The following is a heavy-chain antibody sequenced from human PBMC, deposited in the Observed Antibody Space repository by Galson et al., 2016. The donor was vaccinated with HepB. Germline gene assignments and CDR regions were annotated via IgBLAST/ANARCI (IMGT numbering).Heavy chain of an antibody. J-gene: IGHJ4*02. CDR2: INHRGIT. CDR1: GASLNAYH. D-gene: IGHD3-16*02. V-gene: IGHV4-34*01. CDR3: APVPPRVISPHSDF. Sequence: SETLSLTCAVEGASLNAYHWSWIRQAPRRGLEWIGEINHRGITHYNPSLKSRLPLSVDTSKNHISLRLRSVTAADTAVYFWAPVPPRVISPHSDFWGQGTLVSVSS.